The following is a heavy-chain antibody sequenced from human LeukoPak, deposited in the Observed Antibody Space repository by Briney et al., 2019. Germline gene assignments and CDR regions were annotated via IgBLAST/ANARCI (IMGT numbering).Heavy chain of an antibody. V-gene: IGHV4-39*07. CDR3: ARVRGHRSGEVDY. CDR2: IYYSVST. Sequence: SETLSLTCTVSGGSISSSSYYWGWIRQPPGKGLEWIGSIYYSVSTYYNPSLKSRVTISVDTSKNQFSLKLSSVTAADTAVYYCARVRGHRSGEVDYWGQGTLVTVSS. J-gene: IGHJ4*02. CDR1: GGSISSSSYY. D-gene: IGHD6-25*01.